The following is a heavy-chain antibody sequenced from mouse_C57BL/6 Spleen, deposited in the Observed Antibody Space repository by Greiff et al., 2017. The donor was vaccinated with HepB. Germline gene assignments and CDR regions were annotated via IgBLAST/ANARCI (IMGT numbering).Heavy chain of an antibody. V-gene: IGHV1-39*01. CDR1: GYSFTDYN. J-gene: IGHJ4*01. D-gene: IGHD4-1*01. CDR3: ARGANWEGRDAMDY. CDR2: INPNYGTT. Sequence: VQLKESGPELVKPGASVKISCKASGYSFTDYNMNWVKQSNGKSLEWIGVINPNYGTTSYNQKFKGKATLTVDQSSSTAYMQLNSLTSEDSAVYYCARGANWEGRDAMDYWGQGTSVTVSS.